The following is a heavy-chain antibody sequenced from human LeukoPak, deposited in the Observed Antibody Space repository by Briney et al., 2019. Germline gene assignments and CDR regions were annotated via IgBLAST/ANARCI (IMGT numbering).Heavy chain of an antibody. CDR2: IIPIFGTA. J-gene: IGHJ4*02. CDR1: GGTFSSYA. V-gene: IGHV1-69*13. Sequence: ASVKVSCKASGGTFSSYAISWVRQAPGQGLEWVGGIIPIFGTANYAQKFQGRVTITADESTSTAYMELSSLRSEDTAVYYCARATGYSSGWQPDYWGQGTLVTVSS. D-gene: IGHD6-19*01. CDR3: ARATGYSSGWQPDY.